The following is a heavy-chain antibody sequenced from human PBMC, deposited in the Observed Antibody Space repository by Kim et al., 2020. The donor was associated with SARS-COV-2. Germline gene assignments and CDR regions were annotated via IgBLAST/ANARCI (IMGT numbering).Heavy chain of an antibody. CDR2: IYYSGST. CDR1: GGSISSSSYY. D-gene: IGHD6-13*01. J-gene: IGHJ4*01. V-gene: IGHV4-39*01. CDR3: ARRYSSSWGDYFDY. Sequence: SETLSLTCTVSGGSISSSSYYWGWIRQPPGKWLEWIGSIYYSGSTYYNPSLKSRVTISVDTYKNQFSLKLSSVTAADTAVYYCARRYSSSWGDYFDYWG.